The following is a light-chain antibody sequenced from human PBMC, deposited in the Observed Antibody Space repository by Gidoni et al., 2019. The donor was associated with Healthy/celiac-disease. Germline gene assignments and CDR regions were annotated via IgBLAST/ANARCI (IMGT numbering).Light chain of an antibody. CDR3: QQYNSYWMYT. CDR2: DAS. CDR1: QSISSW. V-gene: IGKV1-5*01. Sequence: DIQMTQSPSTLSASVGDRVTITCRASQSISSWLAWYQQKPGKAPKLLIYDASSLESGVPSRFSGSGSGTEFTLTISSLQPDDFATYYCQQYNSYWMYTFXQXTKLEIK. J-gene: IGKJ2*01.